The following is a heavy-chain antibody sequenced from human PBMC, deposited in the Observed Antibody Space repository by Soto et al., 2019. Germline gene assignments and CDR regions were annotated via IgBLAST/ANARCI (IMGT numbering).Heavy chain of an antibody. Sequence: SETLSLTCAVYGGSFSGYYWSWIRQPPGKGLEWIGEINHSGSTNYNPSLKSRVTISVDTSKNQFSLKLSSVTAADTVVYYCARTREYSGYDHDGFDYWGQGTLVTVSS. CDR1: GGSFSGYY. CDR3: ARTREYSGYDHDGFDY. D-gene: IGHD5-12*01. J-gene: IGHJ4*02. CDR2: INHSGST. V-gene: IGHV4-34*01.